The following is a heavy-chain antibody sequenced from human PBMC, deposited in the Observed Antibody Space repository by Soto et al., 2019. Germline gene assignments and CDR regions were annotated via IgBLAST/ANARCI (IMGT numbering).Heavy chain of an antibody. CDR2: ISGSGGST. V-gene: IGHV3-23*01. Sequence: EVQLLESGGGLVQPGGSLRLSCAASGFTFSSYAMSWVRQAPGKGLEWVSAISGSGGSTYYADSVKGRFTISRDNSKNTLYLQMNSLRPGDTAVYYCAKLSEFPYDYGDYGTVDAFDIWGQGTMVTVSS. J-gene: IGHJ3*02. CDR3: AKLSEFPYDYGDYGTVDAFDI. D-gene: IGHD4-17*01. CDR1: GFTFSSYA.